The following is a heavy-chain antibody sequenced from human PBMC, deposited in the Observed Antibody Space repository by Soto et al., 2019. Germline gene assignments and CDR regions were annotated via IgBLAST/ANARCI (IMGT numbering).Heavy chain of an antibody. V-gene: IGHV3-23*01. CDR2: ISGSGGST. CDR1: GFTFSSYA. J-gene: IGHJ4*02. Sequence: GWSLRLSCAASGFTFSSYAMSWVRQAPGKGLEWVSGISGSGGSTYYADSVKGRFTISRDSSKNTLYLQMNSLRAEDTAVYYWASDRAAVAGIDYWGQGTLVTVYS. D-gene: IGHD6-19*01. CDR3: ASDRAAVAGIDY.